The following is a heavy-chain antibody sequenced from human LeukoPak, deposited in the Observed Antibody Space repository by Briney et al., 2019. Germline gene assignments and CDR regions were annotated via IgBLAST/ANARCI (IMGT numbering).Heavy chain of an antibody. V-gene: IGHV3-48*01. D-gene: IGHD6-13*01. CDR1: GFTFSSYS. Sequence: GGSLRLSCAPSGFTFSSYSMNCVRQAPGKGLEWGSYICSSSSTIYYAHPVKGHFTISKDNAKISLDLQRNSLRAADTAVYYCARTYSSRWYGAFDIWGQGQWSPSLQ. J-gene: IGHJ3*02. CDR2: ICSSSSTI. CDR3: ARTYSSRWYGAFDI.